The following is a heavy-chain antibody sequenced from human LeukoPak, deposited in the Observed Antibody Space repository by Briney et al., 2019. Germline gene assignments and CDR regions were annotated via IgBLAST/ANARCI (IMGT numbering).Heavy chain of an antibody. Sequence: ASVKVSCKASGYTFTSCDINWVRQAPGQGLEWMGWINPNSGGTNYAQKFQGRVTMTRDTSISTAYMELSRLRSDDTAVYYCARLEMATQTEFDYWGQGTLVTVS. D-gene: IGHD5-24*01. J-gene: IGHJ4*02. CDR2: INPNSGGT. CDR1: GYTFTSCD. V-gene: IGHV1-2*02. CDR3: ARLEMATQTEFDY.